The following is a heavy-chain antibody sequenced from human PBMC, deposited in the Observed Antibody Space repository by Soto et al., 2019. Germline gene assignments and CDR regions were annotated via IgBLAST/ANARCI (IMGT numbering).Heavy chain of an antibody. CDR2: ISYDGSNK. J-gene: IGHJ6*02. V-gene: IGHV3-30-3*01. CDR1: GFTFSSYA. D-gene: IGHD3-3*01. Sequence: GGSLRLSCGASGFTFSSYAMHWVRQAPGKGLEWVAVISYDGSNKYYADSVKGRFTISRDNSKNTLYLQMNSLRAEDTAVYYCARDGDYDFWSGYYTYGMDVWGQGTTVTVSS. CDR3: ARDGDYDFWSGYYTYGMDV.